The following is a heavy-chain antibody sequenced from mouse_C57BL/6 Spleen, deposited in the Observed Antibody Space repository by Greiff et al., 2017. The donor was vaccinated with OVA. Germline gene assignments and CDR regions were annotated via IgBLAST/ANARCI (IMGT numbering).Heavy chain of an antibody. CDR3: ARRGMVPYFDY. CDR2: ISYDGSN. D-gene: IGHD2-3*01. V-gene: IGHV3-6*01. Sequence: EVQLVESGPGLVKPSQSLSLTCSVTGYSITSGYYWNWIRQFPGNKLEWMGYISYDGSNNYNPSLKNRISITRDTSKNQFFLKLNSVTTEDTATCYCARRGMVPYFDYWGQGTTLTVSS. J-gene: IGHJ2*01. CDR1: GYSITSGYY.